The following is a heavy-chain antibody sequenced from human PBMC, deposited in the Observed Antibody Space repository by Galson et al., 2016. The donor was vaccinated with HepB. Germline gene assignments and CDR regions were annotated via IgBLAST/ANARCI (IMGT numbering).Heavy chain of an antibody. J-gene: IGHJ6*02. CDR2: IYPKDGDT. CDR3: ARHQWQHGFYFYAMDV. V-gene: IGHV1-46*01. Sequence: SVKVSCKASGYTFTSYYMHWVRQAPGQGLEWMGLIYPKDGDTTYAQQFQDRVTMTRDTSTSTVYMELSSLRSEDTAVYYCARHQWQHGFYFYAMDVWGQGTTVTVS. CDR1: GYTFTSYY. D-gene: IGHD6-19*01.